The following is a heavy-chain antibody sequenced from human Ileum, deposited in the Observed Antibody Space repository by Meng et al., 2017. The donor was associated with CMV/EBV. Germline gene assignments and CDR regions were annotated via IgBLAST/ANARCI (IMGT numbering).Heavy chain of an antibody. CDR1: GGSISSSSYY. V-gene: IGHV4-39*01. D-gene: IGHD2-2*01. Sequence: PPLQESGLGLVQPWGPLPLTCTVSGGSISSSSYYWGWVRQPPGKGLEWIGNFYYSGSTYYNPSLQRRVTISVDTSKQHFSLKLSSVTAADTAVYYCARQNCSLTSCSFGGWFDPWGQGTLVTVSS. CDR2: FYYSGST. J-gene: IGHJ5*02. CDR3: ARQNCSLTSCSFGGWFDP.